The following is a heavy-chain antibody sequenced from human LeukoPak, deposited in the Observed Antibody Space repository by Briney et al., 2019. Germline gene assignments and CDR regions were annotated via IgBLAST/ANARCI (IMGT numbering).Heavy chain of an antibody. V-gene: IGHV4-39*07. J-gene: IGHJ4*02. CDR1: GGSISSSSYN. CDR3: ANTDRDSQNFDY. CDR2: ISYSGST. Sequence: SETLSLTCTVSGGSISSSSYNWDWIRQPPGKGLEWIGRISYSGSTYYNPSLKSRVTISVDTSKNQFSLKLSSVTAADTAVYYCANTDRDSQNFDYWGQGTLVTVSS. D-gene: IGHD2-21*02.